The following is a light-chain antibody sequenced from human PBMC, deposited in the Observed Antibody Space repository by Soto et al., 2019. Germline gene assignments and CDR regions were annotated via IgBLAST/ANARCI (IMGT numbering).Light chain of an antibody. CDR3: QSYDGSLSAVV. CDR1: PSNIGGGYD. Sequence: QSVLTQPPSVSGAPGQRVTISRTGSPSNIGGGYDVQWYQQLPGTAPKLLIYGNSDRPSGVPDRFSGSKSGTSASLAITGLQAEDEADYYCQSYDGSLSAVVFGGGTKVTVL. J-gene: IGLJ2*01. V-gene: IGLV1-40*01. CDR2: GNS.